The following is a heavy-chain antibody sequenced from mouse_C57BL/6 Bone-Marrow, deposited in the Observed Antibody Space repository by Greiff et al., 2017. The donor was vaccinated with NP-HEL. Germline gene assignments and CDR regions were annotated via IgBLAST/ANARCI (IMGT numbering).Heavy chain of an antibody. CDR3: GRWADRYDVGGMDY. J-gene: IGHJ4*01. V-gene: IGHV1-54*01. CDR2: IDPGSGGT. D-gene: IGHD2-12*01. Sequence: VKLMESGAELVRPGTSVKVSCKASGYAFTNYLLEWVKQRPGQGLEWIGVIDPGSGGTNYNEKFKGKATLTADTSSSTANMQLSSLTSEDSAVFFCGRWADRYDVGGMDYGGQGTAVTVSS. CDR1: GYAFTNYL.